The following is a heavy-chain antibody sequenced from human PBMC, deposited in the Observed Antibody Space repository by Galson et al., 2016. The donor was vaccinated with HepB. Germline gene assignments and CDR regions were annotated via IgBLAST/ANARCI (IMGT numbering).Heavy chain of an antibody. V-gene: IGHV6-1*01. CDR1: GDSVSSNSAT. CDR2: TYYRSEWLD. J-gene: IGHJ4*02. Sequence: CAISGDSVSSNSATWNWIRQSPSRGLEWLGRTYYRSEWLDDYEISVKSRISINPDTSKHRFSLHLSSVTPEDTAVYYCTRERRYCSDGSCYSFDYWGLGILVTVSS. CDR3: TRERRYCSDGSCYSFDY. D-gene: IGHD2-15*01.